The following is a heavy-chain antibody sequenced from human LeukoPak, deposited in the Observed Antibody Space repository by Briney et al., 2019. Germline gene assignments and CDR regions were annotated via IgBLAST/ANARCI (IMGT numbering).Heavy chain of an antibody. D-gene: IGHD3-22*01. J-gene: IGHJ4*02. CDR3: AREASDSSGPAVDY. CDR1: GFTFSSYW. CDR2: IKQDGSEK. Sequence: GGSLTLSCAASGFTFSSYWMSWVRQAPGKGLEWVANIKQDGSEKYYVDSVKGRFTISRDNANNSLYLQMNSLRAEDTAVYYCAREASDSSGPAVDYWGQGTLVTVSS. V-gene: IGHV3-7*01.